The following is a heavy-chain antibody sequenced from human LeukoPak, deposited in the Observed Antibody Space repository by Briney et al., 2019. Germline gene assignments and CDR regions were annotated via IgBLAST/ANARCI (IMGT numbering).Heavy chain of an antibody. CDR1: GYTFTSYG. V-gene: IGHV1-18*01. D-gene: IGHD2-2*02. CDR2: ISAYNGNT. J-gene: IGHJ4*02. Sequence: ASVRVSCKASGYTFTSYGISWVRQAPGQGLEWMGGISAYNGNTNYAQKLQGRVTMTTDTSTSTAYMELRSLRSDDTAVYYCARILGYCSSTSCYRPVDYWGQGTLVTVSS. CDR3: ARILGYCSSTSCYRPVDY.